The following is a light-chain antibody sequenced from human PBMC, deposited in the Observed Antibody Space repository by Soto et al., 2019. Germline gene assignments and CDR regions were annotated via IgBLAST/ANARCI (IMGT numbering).Light chain of an antibody. V-gene: IGKV4-1*01. J-gene: IGKJ1*01. CDR1: QNLLYSPNNKNY. CDR2: WAS. Sequence: DIVMTQSPDSLAVSLGERATINCRSSQNLLYSPNNKNYLAWHQQKPGQPPKLLIYWASTRESGVPDRFSGSGSGTDFTLTISSLQAEDVAVYYCQQYYSTPTWTFGQGTKVEI. CDR3: QQYYSTPTWT.